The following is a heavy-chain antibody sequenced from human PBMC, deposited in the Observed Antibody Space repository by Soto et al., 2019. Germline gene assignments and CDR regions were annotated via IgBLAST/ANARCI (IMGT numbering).Heavy chain of an antibody. Sequence: QVQLQESGPGLVKPSGTLSLTCAVSGGSISSSNWWSWVRQPPGKGLEWIGEIYHSGSTNYNPSLKSRVTISVDKFKNHFSLKLSSVTAADTAVYYWASTKEGMAGAGSWFDPWGQGTLVTVSS. CDR3: ASTKEGMAGAGSWFDP. J-gene: IGHJ5*02. CDR1: GGSISSSNW. D-gene: IGHD6-19*01. CDR2: IYHSGST. V-gene: IGHV4-4*02.